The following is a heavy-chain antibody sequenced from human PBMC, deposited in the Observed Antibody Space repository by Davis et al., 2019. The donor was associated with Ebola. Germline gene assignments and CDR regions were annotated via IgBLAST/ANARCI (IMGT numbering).Heavy chain of an antibody. V-gene: IGHV3-53*01. CDR3: TRAMAVAGTGGYY. CDR2: IYSGGST. D-gene: IGHD6-19*01. CDR1: GFTVSSKY. J-gene: IGHJ4*02. Sequence: PGGSLRLSCAASGFTVSSKYMAWVRQAPGKGLEWVSVIYSGGSTYYADSVKGRFTISRDNAKNTLYLQMNSLRAEDTAVYYCTRAMAVAGTGGYYWGQGTLVTVSS.